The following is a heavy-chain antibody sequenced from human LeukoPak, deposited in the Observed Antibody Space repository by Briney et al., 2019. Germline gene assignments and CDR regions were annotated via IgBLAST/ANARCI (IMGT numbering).Heavy chain of an antibody. CDR2: ISVYNGNT. Sequence: SVKVSCKASGYTFTSYGISWVRQAPGQGPEWMGWISVYNGNTNYAQKFQNRVTMTTDTSTSTAYMELRSLRSDDTAVYYCASERSEGPSGPLDYWGQGTLVTVSS. V-gene: IGHV1-18*01. CDR1: GYTFTSYG. D-gene: IGHD1-26*01. J-gene: IGHJ4*02. CDR3: ASERSEGPSGPLDY.